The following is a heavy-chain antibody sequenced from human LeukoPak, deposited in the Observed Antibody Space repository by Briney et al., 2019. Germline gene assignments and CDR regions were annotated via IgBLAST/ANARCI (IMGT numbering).Heavy chain of an antibody. CDR3: VDRAAGGYHFDY. J-gene: IGHJ4*02. CDR2: IYHTGST. D-gene: IGHD6-13*01. CDR1: GASIVSSNW. Sequence: SETLSLTCGVSGASIVSSNWWNWVRQPPGKGLEWIGEIYHTGSTRYSPSLNGRVTISVDKSKNQFSLKVTSVTAADTAVYYCVDRAAGGYHFDYWGQGTLVIVSS. V-gene: IGHV4-4*02.